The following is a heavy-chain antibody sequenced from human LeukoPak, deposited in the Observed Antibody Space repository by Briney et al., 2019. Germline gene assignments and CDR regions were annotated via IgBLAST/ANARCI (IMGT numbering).Heavy chain of an antibody. D-gene: IGHD2-2*01. Sequence: GGSLRLSCAASGFTFSSYEMNWVRQAPGKGLGWASYISSSGSTIYYADCVKGRFTISRDNAKNSLYLQMNSLRAEDTAVYYCARAGVVPATMPSGGMDVWGQGTTVTVSS. J-gene: IGHJ6*02. CDR3: ARAGVVPATMPSGGMDV. CDR2: ISSSGSTI. CDR1: GFTFSSYE. V-gene: IGHV3-48*03.